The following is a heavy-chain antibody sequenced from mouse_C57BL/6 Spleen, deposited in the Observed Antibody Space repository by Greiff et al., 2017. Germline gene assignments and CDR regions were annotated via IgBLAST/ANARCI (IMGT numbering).Heavy chain of an antibody. CDR3: ARTILITTVVATGY. J-gene: IGHJ2*01. CDR1: GYAFSSSW. CDR2: IYPGDGDT. Sequence: VQLQQPGPELVKPGASVKISCKASGYAFSSSWMNWVKQRPGKGLEWIGRIYPGDGDTNYNGKFKGKATLTADKSSSTAYMQLSSLTSEDSAVYFCARTILITTVVATGYWGQGTTLTVSS. V-gene: IGHV1-82*01. D-gene: IGHD1-1*01.